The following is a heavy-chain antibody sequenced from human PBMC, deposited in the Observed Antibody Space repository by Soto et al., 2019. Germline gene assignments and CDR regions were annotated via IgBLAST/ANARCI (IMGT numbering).Heavy chain of an antibody. Sequence: SGPTLVNPTHSLTLTCSFSGFSLRTTGTRVSWIRQPPGKALEWLARIDWDDDEFYSTSLKTRLTISKDTSKNQVLLTMTNMDPVDTATYYCARMTTVTTSYFDYWGQGILVTVSS. D-gene: IGHD4-17*01. CDR2: IDWDDDE. V-gene: IGHV2-70*04. CDR3: ARMTTVTTSYFDY. J-gene: IGHJ4*02. CDR1: GFSLRTTGTR.